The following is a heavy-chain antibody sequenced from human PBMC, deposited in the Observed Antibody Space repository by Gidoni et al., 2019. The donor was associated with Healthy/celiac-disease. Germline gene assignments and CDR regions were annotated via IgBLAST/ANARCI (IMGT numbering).Heavy chain of an antibody. V-gene: IGHV3-15*01. J-gene: IGHJ4*02. CDR2: IKSKTDGGTT. CDR3: TTDLRGRYYGSGPDY. D-gene: IGHD3-10*01. Sequence: EVQLVESGGGLVKPGGSLRLSCASSGFTFSNAWMSWVRQAPGKGLEWVGRIKSKTDGGTTDYAAPVKGRYTISRDDSKNALYLQMNSLKTEDTAVYYCTTDLRGRYYGSGPDYWGQGTLVTVSS. CDR1: GFTFSNAW.